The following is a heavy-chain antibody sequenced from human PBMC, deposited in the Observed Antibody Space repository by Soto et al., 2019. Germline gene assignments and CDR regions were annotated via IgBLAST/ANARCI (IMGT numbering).Heavy chain of an antibody. CDR2: IVVGSGNT. CDR3: AAAPDGGTSVDY. CDR1: GFTFTSSA. V-gene: IGHV1-58*01. J-gene: IGHJ4*02. D-gene: IGHD2-15*01. Sequence: SVKVSCKASGFTFTSSAVQWVRQARGQRLEWIGWIVVGSGNTNYAQKFQERVTITRGMSTSTAYMELSSLRSEDTTVYYCAAAPDGGTSVDYWGQGXLVTVSS.